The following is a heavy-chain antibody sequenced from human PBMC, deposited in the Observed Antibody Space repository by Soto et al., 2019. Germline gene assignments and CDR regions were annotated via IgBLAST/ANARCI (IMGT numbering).Heavy chain of an antibody. D-gene: IGHD1-1*01. CDR1: GFTFSDFY. CDR2: ISSGSTNI. V-gene: IGHV3-11*01. Sequence: QVQLVESGGGLVQPGGSLRLSCAASGFTFSDFYMSWIRQAPGKGLEWISYISSGSTNIFYADSVKGRFTVSRDNAKKSLYLQMDSLRAEDTAVYYCARDRNAAGSDYWGQGTLVTVSS. CDR3: ARDRNAAGSDY. J-gene: IGHJ4*02.